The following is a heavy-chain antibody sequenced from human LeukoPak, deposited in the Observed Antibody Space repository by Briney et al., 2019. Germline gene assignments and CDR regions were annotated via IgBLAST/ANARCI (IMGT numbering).Heavy chain of an antibody. Sequence: GGSLRLSCAASGFTFSSYEMNWVGQAPGKGLEGVSYISSSGSTIYYADSVKGRFTISRDNAKNSLYLQMNSLRAEDTAVYYCAKQRGYYDSNFQHWGQGTLVTVSS. CDR1: GFTFSSYE. CDR3: AKQRGYYDSNFQH. V-gene: IGHV3-48*03. D-gene: IGHD3-22*01. J-gene: IGHJ1*01. CDR2: ISSSGSTI.